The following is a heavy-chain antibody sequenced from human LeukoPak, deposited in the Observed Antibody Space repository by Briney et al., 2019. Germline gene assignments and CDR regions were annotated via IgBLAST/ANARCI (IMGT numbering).Heavy chain of an antibody. CDR1: GGSISVYY. CDR3: ARDQGYGMDV. J-gene: IGHJ6*02. CDR2: IYYSGST. V-gene: IGHV4-59*01. Sequence: SETLSLTCIVSGGSISVYYWSWIRQPPGKGLEWIGYIYYSGSTNYNPSLKSRVTISVDTSKNQFSLNLSSVTAADTAVYYCARDQGYGMDVWGQGTTVTVSS.